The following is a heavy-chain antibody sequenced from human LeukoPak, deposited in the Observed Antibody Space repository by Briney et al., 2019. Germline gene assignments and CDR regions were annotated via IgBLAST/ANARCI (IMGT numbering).Heavy chain of an antibody. D-gene: IGHD1-1*01. Sequence: SETLSLTCTVSGVSISTYYWSWIRQPPGKGLEWIGHIYGSGSTNYNPSLKSRVTLSVDTSKNQFSLKLSSVTAADTAVYYCAREGTSGTHLNWFDPWGQGTLVTVSS. CDR3: AREGTSGTHLNWFDP. CDR1: GVSISTYY. CDR2: IYGSGST. J-gene: IGHJ5*02. V-gene: IGHV4-59*01.